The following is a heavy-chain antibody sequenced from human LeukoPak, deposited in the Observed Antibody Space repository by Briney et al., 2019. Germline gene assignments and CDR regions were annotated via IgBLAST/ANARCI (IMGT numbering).Heavy chain of an antibody. J-gene: IGHJ4*02. CDR3: ATEVHCGGDCYSY. Sequence: GSSVKVSCKASGGTFISYAISWVRQAPGQGLEWMGGIIPIFGTANYAQKFQGRVTIIADESTSTAYMELSSLRSEDTAVYYCATEVHCGGDCYSYWGQGTLVTVSS. CDR2: IIPIFGTA. V-gene: IGHV1-69*01. D-gene: IGHD2-21*02. CDR1: GGTFISYA.